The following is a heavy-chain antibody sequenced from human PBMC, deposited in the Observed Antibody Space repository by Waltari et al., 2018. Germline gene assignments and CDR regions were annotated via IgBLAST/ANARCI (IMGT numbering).Heavy chain of an antibody. J-gene: IGHJ6*03. V-gene: IGHV1-2*02. CDR2: INPNSGGT. Sequence: QVQLVQSGAEVKKPGASVKVSCKASGYTFTGYYMHWVRQAPGQGLEWMGWINPNSGGTNYAQKFQGRVTRTRDTSISTAYMELSRLRSDDTAVYYCARDGADYGDYYYYYYMDVWGKGTTVTVSS. CDR3: ARDGADYGDYYYYYYMDV. CDR1: GYTFTGYY. D-gene: IGHD4-17*01.